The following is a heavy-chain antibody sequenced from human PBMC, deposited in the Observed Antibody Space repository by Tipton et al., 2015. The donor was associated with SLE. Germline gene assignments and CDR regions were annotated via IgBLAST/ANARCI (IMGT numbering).Heavy chain of an antibody. J-gene: IGHJ6*02. CDR2: ISYDGSNK. Sequence: SGFTFSIYAMHWVRQAPGKGLEWVAVISYDGSNKYYADSVKGRFTISRDNSQNTLYLQMNSLRAEDTSVYYCARVLVDYYYGMDVWGQGTTVTVSS. CDR3: ARVLVDYYYGMDV. V-gene: IGHV3-30*04. CDR1: GFTFSIYA. D-gene: IGHD2-15*01.